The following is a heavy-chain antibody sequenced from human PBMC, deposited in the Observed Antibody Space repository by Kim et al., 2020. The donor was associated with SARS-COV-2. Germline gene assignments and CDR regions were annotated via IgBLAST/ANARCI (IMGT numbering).Heavy chain of an antibody. D-gene: IGHD5-18*01. J-gene: IGHJ6*02. CDR1: GFTFGDYA. Sequence: GGSLRLSCTASGFTFGDYAMSWVRQAPGKGLEWVGFIRSKAYGGTTEYAASVKGRFTISRDDSKSIAYLQMNSLKTEDTAVYYCTRAADTAMVYGMDVWGQGTTVTVSS. CDR2: IRSKAYGGTT. V-gene: IGHV3-49*04. CDR3: TRAADTAMVYGMDV.